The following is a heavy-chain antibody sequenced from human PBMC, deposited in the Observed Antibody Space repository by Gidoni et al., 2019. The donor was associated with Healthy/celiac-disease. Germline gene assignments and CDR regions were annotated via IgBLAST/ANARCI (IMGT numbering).Heavy chain of an antibody. J-gene: IGHJ6*02. CDR1: GYTFTSSD. Sequence: QVQLVQSGAEVKKPGASVKVSCKASGYTFTSSDINWVRQAPGHGLAWMGWMNPNSGNTGYAQKFQGRVTMTRNTSISTAYMELSSLRSEDTAVYYCARVTAPTVAGTDYYYGMDVWGQGTTVTVSS. D-gene: IGHD6-19*01. V-gene: IGHV1-8*01. CDR3: ARVTAPTVAGTDYYYGMDV. CDR2: MNPNSGNT.